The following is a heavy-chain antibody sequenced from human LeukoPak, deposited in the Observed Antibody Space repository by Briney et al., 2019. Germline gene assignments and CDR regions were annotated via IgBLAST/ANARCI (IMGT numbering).Heavy chain of an antibody. CDR3: ARGGLGGTIISPGYFDH. CDR1: GFTFSSYS. CDR2: LYSGGSA. J-gene: IGHJ4*02. Sequence: GGSLRLSCAASGFTFSSYSMNWVRQAPGKGLEWVSVLYSGGSAYYADSVKGRFSISRDNSENTLHLQMSLLRADDTAVYYCARGGLGGTIISPGYFDHWGQGALVTVSS. D-gene: IGHD3-10*01. V-gene: IGHV3-66*01.